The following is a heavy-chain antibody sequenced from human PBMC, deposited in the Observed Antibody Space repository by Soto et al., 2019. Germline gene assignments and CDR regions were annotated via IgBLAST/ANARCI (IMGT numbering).Heavy chain of an antibody. CDR1: GFTFSSYE. Sequence: EVQRVESGGGLVQPGVSLRLSCAASGFTFSSYEMNWFRQATGKWLEWVSYITGSGNTIYYADSVKGRFTISRDNAKHSMYLQMNSLRAEDTAVSSCARGGSYFAYWGQGTLVSVS. J-gene: IGHJ4*02. CDR3: ARGGSYFAY. V-gene: IGHV3-48*03. D-gene: IGHD1-26*01. CDR2: ITGSGNTI.